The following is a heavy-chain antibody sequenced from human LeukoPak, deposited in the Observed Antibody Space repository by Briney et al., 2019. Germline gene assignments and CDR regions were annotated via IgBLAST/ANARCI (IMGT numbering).Heavy chain of an antibody. CDR1: GYNFTAYW. D-gene: IGHD6-6*01. CDR3: ARLPDSSRTPGDY. CDR2: IFPGDPDI. Sequence: GESLKISCHGSGYNFTAYWIGWVRQMPVKGLEWMGIIFPGDPDIRYSPSFQGQVTISAVKSIGTTYLHLNRLQASDTAIYYCARLPDSSRTPGDYWGQGTLVTVSS. V-gene: IGHV5-51*01. J-gene: IGHJ4*02.